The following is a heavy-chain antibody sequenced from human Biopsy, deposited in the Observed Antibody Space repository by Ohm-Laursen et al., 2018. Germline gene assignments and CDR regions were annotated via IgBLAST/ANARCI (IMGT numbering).Heavy chain of an antibody. Sequence: PSETLSLTCTVSGVSINGGRYYWNWIRHHPGKGLEWIGNIFYSANTYYNPSLKSRVTISVDTSKNQFSLKLSPVTAADTAVYYCARLGSGDYFPTFFDFWGQGALVTASS. J-gene: IGHJ4*02. CDR3: ARLGSGDYFPTFFDF. CDR1: GVSINGGRYY. CDR2: IFYSANT. D-gene: IGHD5-12*01. V-gene: IGHV4-31*02.